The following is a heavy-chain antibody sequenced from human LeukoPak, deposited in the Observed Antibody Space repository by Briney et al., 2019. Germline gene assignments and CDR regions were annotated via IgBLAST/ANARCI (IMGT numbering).Heavy chain of an antibody. Sequence: PGGSLRLSCAASGFSFSGSAMHWVRQASGKGLEWVGRIRSKANDYATAYAASVRGRFTISRDDSKNTAYLQMNSLKTGDTAVYYCTRHEGVATILHWGQGTLVTVSS. CDR1: GFSFSGSA. CDR3: TRHEGVATILH. J-gene: IGHJ4*02. D-gene: IGHD5-24*01. CDR2: IRSKANDYAT. V-gene: IGHV3-73*01.